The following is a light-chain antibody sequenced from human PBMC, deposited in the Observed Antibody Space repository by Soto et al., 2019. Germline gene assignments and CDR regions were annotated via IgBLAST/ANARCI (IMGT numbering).Light chain of an antibody. CDR3: CSYAGDNSYV. J-gene: IGLJ1*01. CDR1: SNDVGGYNF. Sequence: QSVLTQPRSVSGSPGQSVTISCTGTSNDVGGYNFVSWYQQHPGKAPTLIIYDVGKRPSGVPDRFSGSKSGNTASLTISGLHADDESDYYCCSYAGDNSYVFGTGTKLTVL. CDR2: DVG. V-gene: IGLV2-11*01.